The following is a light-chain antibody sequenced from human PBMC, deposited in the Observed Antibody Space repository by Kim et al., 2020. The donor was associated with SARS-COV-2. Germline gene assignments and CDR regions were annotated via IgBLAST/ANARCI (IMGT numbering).Light chain of an antibody. CDR3: QQSYSTPHT. CDR1: QSITNY. J-gene: IGKJ2*01. Sequence: DIQMIQSPSSLSASVRDRVTITCRSSQSITNYLNWYQQRPGKAPKLLIHTVSTLQSGVPSRFSGSGSGTEFTLTISSLQPDDFATYFCQQSYSTPHTFRQGTKLE. CDR2: TVS. V-gene: IGKV1-39*01.